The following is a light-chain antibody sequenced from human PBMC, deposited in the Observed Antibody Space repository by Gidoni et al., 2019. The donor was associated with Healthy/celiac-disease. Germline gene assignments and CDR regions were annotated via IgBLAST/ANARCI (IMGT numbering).Light chain of an antibody. CDR3: QQRSNWPALT. CDR1: QSVRSY. CDR2: DAS. V-gene: IGKV3-11*01. J-gene: IGKJ4*01. Sequence: EIVLTQSPATLSLSPGERATLSCRASQSVRSYLAWYQQKPGQAPRLLIYDASNRATGLPARCSGSGSGTDFTLTISSLEPEEFAVYYCQQRSNWPALTFGGGTKVEIK.